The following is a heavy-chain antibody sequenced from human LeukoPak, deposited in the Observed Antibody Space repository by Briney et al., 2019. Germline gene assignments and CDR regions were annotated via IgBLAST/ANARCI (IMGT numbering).Heavy chain of an antibody. CDR3: ARVGSRHDY. CDR2: ISSNSRTM. V-gene: IGHV3-48*01. Sequence: GRSLRLSCAASGFTFSTYSMNWVRQAPGKGLGWLSSISSNSRTMYYADSVKGRFTISRDNSKNTLYLQMNSLRAEDTAVYYCARVGSRHDYWGQGTLVTVSS. CDR1: GFTFSTYS. J-gene: IGHJ4*02.